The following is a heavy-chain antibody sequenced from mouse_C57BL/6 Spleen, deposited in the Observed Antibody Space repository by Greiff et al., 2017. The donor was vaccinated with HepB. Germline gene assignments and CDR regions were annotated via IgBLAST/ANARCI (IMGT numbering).Heavy chain of an antibody. CDR1: GYAFTNYL. CDR3: AREGYYEFAY. D-gene: IGHD2-3*01. V-gene: IGHV1-54*01. CDR2: INPGSGGT. Sequence: QVQLQQSGAELVRPGTSVKVSCKASGYAFTNYLIEWVKQRPGQGLEWIGVINPGSGGTNYNEKFKGKATLTADKSSSTTYMQLSSLTSEDSAVYFCAREGYYEFAYWGQGTLVTVSA. J-gene: IGHJ3*01.